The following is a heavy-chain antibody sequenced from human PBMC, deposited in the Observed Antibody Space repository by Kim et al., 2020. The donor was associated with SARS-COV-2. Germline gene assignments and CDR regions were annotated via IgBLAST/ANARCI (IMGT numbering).Heavy chain of an antibody. CDR3: TRLGLYYGSGSYREFFDY. V-gene: IGHV3-49*02. D-gene: IGHD3-10*01. J-gene: IGHJ4*02. Sequence: KGRFTISRDDSKSIAYLQMNSLKTEDTVVYYCTRLGLYYGSGSYREFFDYWGQGTLVTVSS.